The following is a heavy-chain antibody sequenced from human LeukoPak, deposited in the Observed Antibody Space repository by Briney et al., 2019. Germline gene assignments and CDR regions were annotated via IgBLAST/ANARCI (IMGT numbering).Heavy chain of an antibody. CDR3: ARVVELRFLEWPKSYYMDV. D-gene: IGHD3-3*01. CDR2: INPNSGGT. J-gene: IGHJ6*03. Sequence: GASVKVSCKASGYTFTSYYMHWVRQAPGQGLEWMGWINPNSGGTNYAQKFQGRVTMTRDTSISTAYMELSRLRSDDTAVYYCARVVELRFLEWPKSYYMDVWGKGTTVTVSS. V-gene: IGHV1-2*02. CDR1: GYTFTSYY.